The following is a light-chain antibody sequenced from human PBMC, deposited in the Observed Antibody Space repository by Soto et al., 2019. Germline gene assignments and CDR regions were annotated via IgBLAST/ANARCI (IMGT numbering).Light chain of an antibody. CDR3: ATWDDSLDGPV. Sequence: QSVLTQPPSPSGTPGQRVTISCSGSSSNIGSNTVNWYQQLPGTAPKLLIFSNYQRPSGVPDRFSGSKSGTSASLAISGLQSEDEADYYCATWDDSLDGPVFGGGTKLTVL. J-gene: IGLJ2*01. CDR2: SNY. V-gene: IGLV1-44*01. CDR1: SSNIGSNT.